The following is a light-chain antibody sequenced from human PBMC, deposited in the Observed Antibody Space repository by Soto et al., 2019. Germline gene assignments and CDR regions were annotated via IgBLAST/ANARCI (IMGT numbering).Light chain of an antibody. CDR2: GAS. CDR1: QGVSSNY. CDR3: QQYDTSPRT. V-gene: IGKV3-20*01. Sequence: EVMLTQSPGTLSLSPGERATLSCRASQGVSSNYLAGYQQKSGQPPRLLIYGASNRATGIPDRFSGSGSGTDFTLTIRRLEPEDFAVYYCQQYDTSPRTFGQGTKVEFK. J-gene: IGKJ1*01.